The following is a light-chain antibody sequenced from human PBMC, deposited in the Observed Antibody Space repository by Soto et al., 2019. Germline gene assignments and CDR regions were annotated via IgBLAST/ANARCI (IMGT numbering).Light chain of an antibody. CDR2: GAS. Sequence: ELVMTQSPATLSVSPGERATLSCRASQSFSSNLAWYQQKPGQAPRLLIYGASSRATGIPARFSGSGSGTDFTLTISSLQPEDFAVYYCQQYDSSPWTFGQGTKVDIK. J-gene: IGKJ1*01. V-gene: IGKV3D-15*02. CDR1: QSFSSN. CDR3: QQYDSSPWT.